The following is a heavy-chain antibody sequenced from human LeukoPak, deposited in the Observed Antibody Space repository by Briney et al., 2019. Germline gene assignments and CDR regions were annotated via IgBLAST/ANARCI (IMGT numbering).Heavy chain of an antibody. D-gene: IGHD4-17*01. V-gene: IGHV1-69*04. CDR1: GGTFSSYA. Sequence: EASVKVSCKASGGTFSSYAISWVRQAPGQGLEWMGRIIPILGIANYAQKFQGRVTITADKSTSTAYMELSSLRSEDTAVYYCASDIATTVTTRFYYYGMDVWGQGTTVTVSS. J-gene: IGHJ6*02. CDR2: IIPILGIA. CDR3: ASDIATTVTTRFYYYGMDV.